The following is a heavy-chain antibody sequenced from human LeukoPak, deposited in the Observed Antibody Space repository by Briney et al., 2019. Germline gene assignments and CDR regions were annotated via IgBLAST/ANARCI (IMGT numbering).Heavy chain of an antibody. J-gene: IGHJ3*02. Sequence: GGSLRLSCAASGFTFSSYSMSWVRQAPGKGLEWVSGISSSGGNTYYADSVKGRFTISRDNSKNTLYLQMNSLRAEDTAVYYCTTDFAGDWGSADAFDIWGQGTMVTVSS. V-gene: IGHV3-23*01. CDR3: TTDFAGDWGSADAFDI. CDR2: ISSSGGNT. CDR1: GFTFSSYS. D-gene: IGHD2-21*02.